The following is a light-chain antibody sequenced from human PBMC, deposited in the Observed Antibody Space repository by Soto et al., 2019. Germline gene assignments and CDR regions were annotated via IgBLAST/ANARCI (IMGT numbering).Light chain of an antibody. CDR3: CSYAVSGTFV. CDR1: SRDVGGYNL. V-gene: IGLV2-23*02. CDR2: EAF. Sequence: QSALTQPASVSGSPGQSITISCTGTSRDVGGYNLVSWYQHLPGNAPKLIIYEAFTWTSGVSNRFSGSKSGNTASLTISGLQAEDEAEYYCCSYAVSGTFVFGTGTQLTVL. J-gene: IGLJ1*01.